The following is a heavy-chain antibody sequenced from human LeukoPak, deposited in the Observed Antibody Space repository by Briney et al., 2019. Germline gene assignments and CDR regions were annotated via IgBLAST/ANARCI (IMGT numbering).Heavy chain of an antibody. CDR1: GFTFSRYW. CDR3: ARDGLTETTRDSDY. V-gene: IGHV3-74*01. J-gene: IGHJ4*02. Sequence: GGSLRLSCAASGFTFSRYWMRWVRQAPGKGLVWVSRINSDGSSTSYADSVKGRFTISRDNAKNTLYLQMNSLTVEDTAVYYCARDGLTETTRDSDYWGQGTLVAVSS. CDR2: INSDGSST. D-gene: IGHD4-11*01.